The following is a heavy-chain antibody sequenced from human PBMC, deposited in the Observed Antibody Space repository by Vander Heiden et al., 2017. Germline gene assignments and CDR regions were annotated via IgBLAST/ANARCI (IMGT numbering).Heavy chain of an antibody. V-gene: IGHV3-30-3*01. J-gene: IGHJ4*02. CDR2: ISYDGSNK. CDR1: GFTFSSYP. CDR3: ARPRGLYYYDSTAAYYFDY. D-gene: IGHD3-22*01. Sequence: QVQLVESGGGVVQPGRSLRLSCAASGFTFSSYPMHWVRQAPGKGLEWVAVISYDGSNKYYADSVKGRFTISRDNSKNTLYLQMNSLRAEDTAVYYCARPRGLYYYDSTAAYYFDYWGQGTLVTVSS.